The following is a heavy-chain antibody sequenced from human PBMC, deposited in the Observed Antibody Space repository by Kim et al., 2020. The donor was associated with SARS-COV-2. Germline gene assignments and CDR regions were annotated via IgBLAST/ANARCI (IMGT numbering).Heavy chain of an antibody. D-gene: IGHD6-13*01. V-gene: IGHV3-23*01. Sequence: SVKGRFTISRDNSKNTLYLQMNSLRAEDTAVYYCAGYSSSHGGYYGMDVWGQGTTVTVSS. CDR3: AGYSSSHGGYYGMDV. J-gene: IGHJ6*02.